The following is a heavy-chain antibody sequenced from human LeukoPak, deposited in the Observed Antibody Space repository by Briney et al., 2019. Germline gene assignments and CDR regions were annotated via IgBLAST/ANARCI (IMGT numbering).Heavy chain of an antibody. CDR2: INPNTGGT. D-gene: IGHD4-17*01. CDR3: ARGRATVTTLSGMDV. V-gene: IGHV1-2*04. Sequence: ASVKVSCKASGYTFTSYDINWVRQATGQGLEWMGWINPNTGGTNYAQKLQGWVTMTRDTSISTAYMELSRLRSDGTAMYYCARGRATVTTLSGMDVWGQGTTVTVSS. J-gene: IGHJ6*02. CDR1: GYTFTSYD.